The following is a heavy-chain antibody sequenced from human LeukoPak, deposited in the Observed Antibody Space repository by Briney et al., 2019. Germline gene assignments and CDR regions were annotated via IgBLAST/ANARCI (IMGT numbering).Heavy chain of an antibody. D-gene: IGHD2-15*01. V-gene: IGHV3-30-3*01. CDR3: ARAGSGGFLPLPKFDY. CDR1: GFTFSSYA. CDR2: ISYDGSNK. Sequence: HPGGSLRLSCAASGFTFSSYAMHWVRQAPGKGLEWVAVISYDGSNKYYADSVKGRFTISRDNSKNALYLQMNSLRAEDTAVYYCARAGSGGFLPLPKFDYWGQGTLVTVSS. J-gene: IGHJ4*02.